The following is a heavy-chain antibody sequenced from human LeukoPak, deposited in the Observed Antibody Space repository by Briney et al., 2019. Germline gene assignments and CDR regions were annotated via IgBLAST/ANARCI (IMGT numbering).Heavy chain of an antibody. D-gene: IGHD1-20*01. CDR1: GYTFTDYY. V-gene: IGHV1-69*13. Sequence: ASVKVSCKASGYTFTDYYMHWVRQAPGQGLEWMGGIIPIFGTANYAQKFQGRVTITADESTSTAYMELSSLRSEDTAVYYCARGAVGYNWNRPGAFDIWGQGTMVTVSS. J-gene: IGHJ3*02. CDR2: IIPIFGTA. CDR3: ARGAVGYNWNRPGAFDI.